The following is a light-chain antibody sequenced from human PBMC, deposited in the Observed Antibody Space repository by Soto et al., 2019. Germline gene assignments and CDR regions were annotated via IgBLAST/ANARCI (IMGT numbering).Light chain of an antibody. CDR1: QSVSNY. J-gene: IGKJ5*01. Sequence: EIVLTQSPASLSLSPWQRAALGGMASQSVSNYLAWYQQRPGQAPRLLIYDASNRATGIPARFSGSGSGTDFTLTISRLEPEDFAVYFCQQRHNWRGAFGQGTRLEI. CDR2: DAS. V-gene: IGKV3-11*01. CDR3: QQRHNWRGA.